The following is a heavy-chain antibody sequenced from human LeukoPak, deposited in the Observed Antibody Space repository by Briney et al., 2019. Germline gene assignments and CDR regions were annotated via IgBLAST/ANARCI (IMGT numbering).Heavy chain of an antibody. V-gene: IGHV3-15*01. CDR3: TTEWCGGDCYSHC. D-gene: IGHD2-21*02. CDR2: IKSKTDGGTT. J-gene: IGHJ4*02. CDR1: GFTFSNAW. Sequence: GGSLRLSCAASGFTFSNAWMSWVRQAPGKGLEWVGRIKSKTDGGTTDYAAPVKGRFTISRDDSKNTLYLQMNSLKTEDTAVYYCTTEWCGGDCYSHCWGQGTLVTVSS.